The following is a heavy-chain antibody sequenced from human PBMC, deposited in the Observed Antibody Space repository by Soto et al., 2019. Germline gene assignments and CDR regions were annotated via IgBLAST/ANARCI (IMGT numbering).Heavy chain of an antibody. J-gene: IGHJ4*02. Sequence: SETLSLTCTVSGGSIGSFYWSWIRQPPGKGLEWIGYIFDTGSTNYNPSLESRVTISVDTSKNQFPLKLTSVTAADTAIYYCARGPNRFYFDYWGQGTLVTVSS. CDR1: GGSIGSFY. D-gene: IGHD3-3*01. CDR3: ARGPNRFYFDY. V-gene: IGHV4-59*12. CDR2: IFDTGST.